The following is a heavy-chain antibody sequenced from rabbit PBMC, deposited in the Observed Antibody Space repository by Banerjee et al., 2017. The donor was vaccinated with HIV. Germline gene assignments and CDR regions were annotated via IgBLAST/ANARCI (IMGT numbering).Heavy chain of an antibody. J-gene: IGHJ6*01. V-gene: IGHV1S45*01. D-gene: IGHD4-1*01. CDR3: ARDLTGVIGWNFGW. CDR1: GISFGISDY. Sequence: QEQLEESGGGLVKPEGSLTLTCTASGISFGISDYMCWVRQAPGKGLEWIACIDAGSSGFTYHASWAKGRFTISKTSSTTVTLQVTSLTAADTASYFCARDLTGVIGWNFGWWGPGTLVTVS. CDR2: IDAGSSGFT.